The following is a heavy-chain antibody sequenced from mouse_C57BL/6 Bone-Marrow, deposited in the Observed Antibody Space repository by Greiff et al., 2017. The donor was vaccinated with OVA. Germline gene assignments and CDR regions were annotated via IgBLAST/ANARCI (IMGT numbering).Heavy chain of an antibody. Sequence: QVQLQQSGAELVKPGASVKLSCKASGYTFTSYWMQWVKQRPGQGLEWIGEIDPSDSYTNYNQKFKGKATLTVDTSSSTAYMQLSSLTSEDSAVYYCAEGLLWAMDYWGQGTSVTVSS. D-gene: IGHD3-1*01. CDR1: GYTFTSYW. J-gene: IGHJ4*01. V-gene: IGHV1-50*01. CDR2: IDPSDSYT. CDR3: AEGLLWAMDY.